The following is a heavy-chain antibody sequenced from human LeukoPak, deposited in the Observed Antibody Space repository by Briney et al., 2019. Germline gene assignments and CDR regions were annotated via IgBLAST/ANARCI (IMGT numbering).Heavy chain of an antibody. Sequence: PSETLSLTCTVSGGSISSYYCSWIRQPPGKGLGWIGYIYYTGSTNYNPSLKSRVTISVDTSKNQFSLKLSSVTAADTAVYYCARVEEGYGSGRRENYYYYYMDVWGKGTTVTISS. CDR1: GGSISSYY. CDR2: IYYTGST. D-gene: IGHD3-10*01. CDR3: ARVEEGYGSGRRENYYYYYMDV. V-gene: IGHV4-59*01. J-gene: IGHJ6*03.